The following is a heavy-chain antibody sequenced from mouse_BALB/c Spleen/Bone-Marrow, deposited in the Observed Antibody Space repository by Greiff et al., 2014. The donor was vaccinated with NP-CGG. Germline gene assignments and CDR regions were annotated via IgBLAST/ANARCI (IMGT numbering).Heavy chain of an antibody. V-gene: IGHV1-87*01. CDR2: IYPGDGDT. J-gene: IGHJ3*01. CDR3: ARGDYDYDDWFAY. CDR1: GYTFTSYW. D-gene: IGHD2-4*01. Sequence: QVQLQQPGAELARPGASVKLSCKASGYTFTSYWMQWVKQRPGQGLEWIGAIYPGDGDTRYTQKFKGKAILTADKSSSTAYMQLSSLASEDSAVYYCARGDYDYDDWFAYWGQGTLVTVSA.